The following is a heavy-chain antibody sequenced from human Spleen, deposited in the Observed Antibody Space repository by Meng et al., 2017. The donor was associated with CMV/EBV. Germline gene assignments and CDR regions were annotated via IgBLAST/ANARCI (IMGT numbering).Heavy chain of an antibody. D-gene: IGHD5-12*01. CDR3: AREVIYSGYDRNFDY. V-gene: IGHV4-4*07. J-gene: IGHJ4*02. CDR1: GGSISSYY. Sequence: VQLQESGPGRVKPSETLSLTCTVSGGSISSYYWSWIRQPAGKGLEWIGRIYTSGSTNYNPSLKSRVTMSVDTSKNQFSLKLSSVTAADTAVYYCAREVIYSGYDRNFDYWGQGTLVTVSS. CDR2: IYTSGST.